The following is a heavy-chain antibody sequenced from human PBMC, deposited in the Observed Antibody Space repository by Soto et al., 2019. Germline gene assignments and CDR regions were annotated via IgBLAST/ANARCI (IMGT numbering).Heavy chain of an antibody. CDR1: GYTFTSYD. Sequence: SVKVSCKASGYTFTSYDINWVRQATGQRLEWMGWMNPNSGNTGYAQKFQGRVTMTRNTSISTAYMELSSLRSEDMAVYYCARGDYGDYLMIDYWGQGTLVTVSS. D-gene: IGHD4-17*01. J-gene: IGHJ4*02. CDR3: ARGDYGDYLMIDY. V-gene: IGHV1-8*01. CDR2: MNPNSGNT.